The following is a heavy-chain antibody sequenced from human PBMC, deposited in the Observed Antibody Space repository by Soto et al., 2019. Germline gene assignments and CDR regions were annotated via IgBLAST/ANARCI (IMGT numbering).Heavy chain of an antibody. CDR3: AGSIGITWSPFVS. J-gene: IGHJ4*02. CDR2: ISPDGHYM. D-gene: IGHD6-13*01. CDR1: GLTFSTYS. Sequence: PGGSLRLSCAASGLTFSTYSMNWVRRAPAKGLEWVSSISPDGHYMYYADSVRGRFTTSRDNAWNSLYLQMNSLRADETAVYYWAGSIGITWSPFVSWGQGTLVTVSS. V-gene: IGHV3-21*01.